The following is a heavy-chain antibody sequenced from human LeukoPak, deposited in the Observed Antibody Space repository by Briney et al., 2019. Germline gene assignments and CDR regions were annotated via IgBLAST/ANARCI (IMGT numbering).Heavy chain of an antibody. CDR1: GFTFSINW. CDR3: ATLRGDATIFEY. Sequence: GVSLRLSCAASGFTFSINWMSWVRQAPGKGLEWVATIKRDGSVSHYGDSVKGRFTISRDKARNSMYLQIDFLRVEDTAVYYCATLRGDATIFEYWGQGTLVTVSS. D-gene: IGHD5-24*01. J-gene: IGHJ4*02. V-gene: IGHV3-7*01. CDR2: IKRDGSVS.